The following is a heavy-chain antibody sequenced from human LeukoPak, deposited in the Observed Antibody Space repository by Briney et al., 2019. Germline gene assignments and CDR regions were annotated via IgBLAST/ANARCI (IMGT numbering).Heavy chain of an antibody. CDR2: ISTGGGNT. Sequence: GGSLRLSCTASGFTFSSYTMSWVRQAPGKGLKWVSTISTGGGNTYYADSVQGRFTVSRDDSKNTLYLQMNSLRAEDMAVYYCAKDGGLWISAHWGDSWGRGTLVTVSS. V-gene: IGHV3-23*01. CDR3: AKDGGLWISAHWGDS. J-gene: IGHJ4*02. CDR1: GFTFSSYT. D-gene: IGHD2-2*03.